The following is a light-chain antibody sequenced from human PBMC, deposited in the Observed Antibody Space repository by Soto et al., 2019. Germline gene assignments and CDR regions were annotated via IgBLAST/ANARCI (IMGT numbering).Light chain of an antibody. Sequence: EIVMTQSPATLSVSPGERATLSCRASQSVSRNLAWYQQKPGQAPRLLIYGAFTRATDIPARFSGSGSGTEFTLTISSLQSEDFAVYYCQQCNNWPLTFGGGTKVEIK. V-gene: IGKV3-15*01. CDR3: QQCNNWPLT. CDR2: GAF. J-gene: IGKJ4*01. CDR1: QSVSRN.